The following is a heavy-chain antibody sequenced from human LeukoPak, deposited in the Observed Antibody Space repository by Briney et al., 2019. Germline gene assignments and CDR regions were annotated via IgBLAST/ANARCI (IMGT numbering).Heavy chain of an antibody. Sequence: ASVKVSCKASGYTFTSYDINGVRQATGQGLEWMGRMNSNSGNTGYAQKFQGRVTMTRSTSIRTAYMELSSLRYENTAVYYCARGATVDRYYYYYYIDVWGKGTTVTISS. D-gene: IGHD4-17*01. J-gene: IGHJ6*03. CDR3: ARGATVDRYYYYYYIDV. CDR1: GYTFTSYD. V-gene: IGHV1-8*01. CDR2: MNSNSGNT.